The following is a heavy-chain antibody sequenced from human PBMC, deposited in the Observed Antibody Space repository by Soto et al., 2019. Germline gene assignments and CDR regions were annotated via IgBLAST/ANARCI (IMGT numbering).Heavy chain of an antibody. V-gene: IGHV4-61*01. CDR1: GGSVSSGSYY. CDR3: AREIVVVTASLGWFDY. CDR2: IYYSGST. J-gene: IGHJ4*02. D-gene: IGHD2-21*02. Sequence: ETLSLTCTVSGGSVSSGSYYWSWIRQPPGKGLEWIGYIYYSGSTNYNPSLKSRVTISVDTSKNQFSLKLSSVTAADTAVYYCAREIVVVTASLGWFDYWGQGTLVTVSS.